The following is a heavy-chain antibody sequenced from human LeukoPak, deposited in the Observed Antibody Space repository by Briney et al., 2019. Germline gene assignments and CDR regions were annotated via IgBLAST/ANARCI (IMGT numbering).Heavy chain of an antibody. CDR3: ARDPEIAAAGTFDY. CDR1: RFTLSSYE. CDR2: ISSSGSTI. J-gene: IGHJ4*02. Sequence: GGSLRLSCAASRFTLSSYEMNWVRQAPGKGLEWVSYISSSGSTIYYADSVKGRFTISRDNAKNSLYLQMNSLRAEDRAVYYCARDPEIAAAGTFDYWGQGTLVTVSS. V-gene: IGHV3-48*03. D-gene: IGHD6-13*01.